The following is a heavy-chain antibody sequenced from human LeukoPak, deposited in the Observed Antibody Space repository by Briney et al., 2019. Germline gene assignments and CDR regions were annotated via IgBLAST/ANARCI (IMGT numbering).Heavy chain of an antibody. CDR1: GFTFSDYD. V-gene: IGHV3-21*01. CDR3: GRAFPPLRTSSAGDL. D-gene: IGHD3-16*01. Sequence: GGSLRLSCSASGFTFSDYDMNWVRQAPGRGLEWVSSISYLSTHVYYGDSVKGRFSISRDNAKNSLYLQMNSLGAEDTAIYYCGRAFPPLRTSSAGDLWGQGILVTVSS. CDR2: ISYLSTHV. J-gene: IGHJ4*02.